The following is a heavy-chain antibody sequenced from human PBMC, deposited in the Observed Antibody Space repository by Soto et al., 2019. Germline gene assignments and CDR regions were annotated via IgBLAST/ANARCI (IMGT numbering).Heavy chain of an antibody. V-gene: IGHV3-23*01. CDR1: GFTFISYA. D-gene: IGHD3-10*01. Sequence: EVQLLESGGGLVQPGGSLRLSCAASGFTFISYAMNWVRQALGKGLQWVAAISGGGDATFYADSVKGRFTISRDNSRNTVSLQMNSLGADDTDVYYCAREVPGSTTRPDYWYFDLWGRGTLVTVSS. CDR2: ISGGGDAT. J-gene: IGHJ2*01. CDR3: AREVPGSTTRPDYWYFDL.